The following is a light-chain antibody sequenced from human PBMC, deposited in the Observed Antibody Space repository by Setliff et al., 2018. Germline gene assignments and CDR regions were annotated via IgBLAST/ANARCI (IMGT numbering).Light chain of an antibody. CDR1: SSDVGGYNY. CDR3: CSYTGFSYV. Sequence: LTQPPSASGSPGQSVTISCTGTSSDVGGYNYVSWYQQHPGKVPKLMIYDVRKRPSGVPDRFSGSKSGNTASLTISGLQAEDEADYYCCSYTGFSYVFGSGTKVTVL. J-gene: IGLJ1*01. CDR2: DVR. V-gene: IGLV2-8*01.